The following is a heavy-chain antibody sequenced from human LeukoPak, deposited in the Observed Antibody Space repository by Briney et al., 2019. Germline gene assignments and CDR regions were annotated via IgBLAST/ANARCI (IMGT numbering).Heavy chain of an antibody. D-gene: IGHD6-19*01. CDR2: IYYSGST. V-gene: IGHV4-59*08. Sequence: PSETLSLTCTVSGGSISSYYWSWIRQPPGKGLEWIGFIYYSGSTNQNPSLKSRVTISVDTSKNQFSLKLSSVTAADTAVYYCARHGSRYTSGWFEGESYFDYWGQGTLVTVS. CDR1: GGSISSYY. J-gene: IGHJ4*02. CDR3: ARHGSRYTSGWFEGESYFDY.